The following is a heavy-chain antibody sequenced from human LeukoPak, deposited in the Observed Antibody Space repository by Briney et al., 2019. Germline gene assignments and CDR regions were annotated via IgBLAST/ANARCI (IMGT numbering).Heavy chain of an antibody. CDR3: AREFGYAVTSLDY. V-gene: IGHV4-4*07. D-gene: IGHD4-17*01. Sequence: SETLSLTCTVSGGSISSYYWSWIRQPAGKGLEWIWRIYTSGSTHYNPSLKSRVTISVDTSKNQFSLKLSSVTAADTAVYYCAREFGYAVTSLDYWGQGTLVTVSS. CDR1: GGSISSYY. J-gene: IGHJ4*02. CDR2: IYTSGST.